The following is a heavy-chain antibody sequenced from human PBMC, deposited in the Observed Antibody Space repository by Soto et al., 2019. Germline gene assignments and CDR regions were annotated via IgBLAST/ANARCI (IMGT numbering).Heavy chain of an antibody. CDR3: ARRWVGSSGRPGDDAFDI. V-gene: IGHV4-59*08. CDR2: IYYSGST. D-gene: IGHD6-19*01. Sequence: SETLSLTCTVSGGSISSYYWSWIRQPPGKGLEWIGYIYYSGSTNYNPSLKSRVTISVDTSKNQFSLKLSSVTAADTAVYYCARRWVGSSGRPGDDAFDIWGQGTMVTVSS. J-gene: IGHJ3*02. CDR1: GGSISSYY.